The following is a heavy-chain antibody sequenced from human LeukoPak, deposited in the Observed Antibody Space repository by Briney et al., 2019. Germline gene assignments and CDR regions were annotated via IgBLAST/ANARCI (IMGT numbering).Heavy chain of an antibody. CDR2: ISGSGGST. V-gene: IGHV3-23*01. J-gene: IGHJ5*02. D-gene: IGHD4-23*01. CDR3: ANDYGGNSGWFDP. CDR1: GFTFSSYA. Sequence: GGSLRLSCAASGFTFSSYAISWVRQAPGKGLEWVSAISGSGGSTYYADSVKGRFTISRDNSKNTLYLQMNSLRAEDTAVYYCANDYGGNSGWFDPWGQGTLVTVSS.